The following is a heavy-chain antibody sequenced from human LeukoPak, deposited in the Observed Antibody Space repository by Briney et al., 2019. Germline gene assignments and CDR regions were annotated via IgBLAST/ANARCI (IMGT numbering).Heavy chain of an antibody. V-gene: IGHV3-7*02. D-gene: IGHD3-10*01. CDR1: GFTFSTYW. J-gene: IGHJ4*02. Sequence: PGGSLRLSCAASGFTFSTYWMTWVRQAPGKGLEWVANMNQDGSEKYYVDSVKGRFTISRDNARNSLYLQMHSLRGEDTAVYFCRCGSWRSSLDNWGQGTLVTVSS. CDR3: RCGSWRSSLDN. CDR2: MNQDGSEK.